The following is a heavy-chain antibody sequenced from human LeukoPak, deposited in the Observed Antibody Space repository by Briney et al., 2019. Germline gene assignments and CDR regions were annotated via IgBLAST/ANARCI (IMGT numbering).Heavy chain of an antibody. J-gene: IGHJ5*02. Sequence: ASVKVSCKASGGTFSGYAISWVRQAPGQGLEWMGGIIPIFGTANYAQKFQGRVTITADESTSTAYMELSSLRSEDTAVYYCARRTYYGSGSYYNGNWFDPWGQGTLVTVSS. V-gene: IGHV1-69*01. CDR2: IIPIFGTA. D-gene: IGHD3-10*01. CDR3: ARRTYYGSGSYYNGNWFDP. CDR1: GGTFSGYA.